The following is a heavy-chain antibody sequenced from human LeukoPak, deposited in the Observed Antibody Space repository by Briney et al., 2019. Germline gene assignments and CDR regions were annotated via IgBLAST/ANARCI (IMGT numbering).Heavy chain of an antibody. J-gene: IGHJ5*02. D-gene: IGHD6-6*01. Sequence: SETLSLTCTVSGYSISSGYYWGWIRPPPGKGLEWIGSIYHSGSTYYNPSLKSRVTISGDTSKNQFSLKLSSVTAADTAVYYCARDRNAARGPADPWGQGTLVTVSS. CDR1: GYSISSGYY. CDR3: ARDRNAARGPADP. V-gene: IGHV4-38-2*02. CDR2: IYHSGST.